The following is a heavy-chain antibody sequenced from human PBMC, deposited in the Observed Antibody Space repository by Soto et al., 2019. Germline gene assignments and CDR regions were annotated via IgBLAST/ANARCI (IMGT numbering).Heavy chain of an antibody. CDR1: GGTFSSYA. Sequence: SVKVSCKASGGTFSSYAISWVRQAPGQGLEWVGGIIPIFGTANYAQKFQGRVTITADESTSTAYMELSSLRSEDTAVYYCARDSYYDSSGYYMPRFDYWGQGTLVTVSS. V-gene: IGHV1-69*13. J-gene: IGHJ4*02. CDR3: ARDSYYDSSGYYMPRFDY. CDR2: IIPIFGTA. D-gene: IGHD3-22*01.